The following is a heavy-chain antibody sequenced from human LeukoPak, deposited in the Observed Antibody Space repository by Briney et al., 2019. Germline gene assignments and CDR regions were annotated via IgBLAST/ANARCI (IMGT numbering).Heavy chain of an antibody. Sequence: PSETLSLTCAVYGGSFSGYYWSWIRQPPGEGLGWIGEINHSGSTNYNPSLKSRVTISVDTSKNQFSLKLSSVTAADTAVHYCARESRLYQDAFDIWGQGTMVTVSS. CDR2: INHSGST. V-gene: IGHV4-34*01. CDR3: ARESRLYQDAFDI. D-gene: IGHD2-15*01. J-gene: IGHJ3*02. CDR1: GGSFSGYY.